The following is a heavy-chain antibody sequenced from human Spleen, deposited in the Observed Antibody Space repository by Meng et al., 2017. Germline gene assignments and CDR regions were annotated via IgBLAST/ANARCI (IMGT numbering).Heavy chain of an antibody. CDR2: INHSGST. D-gene: IGHD5-18*01. Sequence: QVQLQQWGAGLLKPLETLSLTCVVSGGSFSDYYWSWIRQPPGKGLEWIGEINHSGSTNYNPSLKSRVTISVDTSKNQFSLKLSSVTAADTAVYYCARGGYSYGPDYRGQGTLVTVSS. V-gene: IGHV4-34*01. CDR3: ARGGYSYGPDY. J-gene: IGHJ4*02. CDR1: GGSFSDYY.